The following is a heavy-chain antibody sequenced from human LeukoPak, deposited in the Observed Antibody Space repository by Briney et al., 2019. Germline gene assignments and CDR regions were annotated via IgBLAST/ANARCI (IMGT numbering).Heavy chain of an antibody. D-gene: IGHD3-3*01. CDR3: ARLREIPVFGVVTKSTSYFDY. CDR1: GFTFSRFT. Sequence: GGSLRLSCAASGFTFSRFTMNWVRQAPGKGLEWVSSITSSSSYIYYADSVKGRFSISRDNAKNSPYLQMNSLRAEDTAVYYCARLREIPVFGVVTKSTSYFDYWGQGTLVTVSS. V-gene: IGHV3-21*01. CDR2: ITSSSSYI. J-gene: IGHJ4*02.